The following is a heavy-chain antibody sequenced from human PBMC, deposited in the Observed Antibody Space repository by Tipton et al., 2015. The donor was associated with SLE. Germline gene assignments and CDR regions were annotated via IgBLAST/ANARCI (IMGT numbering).Heavy chain of an antibody. Sequence: SLRLSCAASGFTFSTYDMHWVRQAKGKGLEWVSVIGTTDDTYYADSVKGRFTISREDPKNSLYLQMDSLRVGDTAVYYCAREQNWDERIWGQGTMVTVSA. D-gene: IGHD1-1*01. CDR2: IGTTDDT. J-gene: IGHJ3*02. CDR1: GFTFSTYD. CDR3: AREQNWDERI. V-gene: IGHV3-13*01.